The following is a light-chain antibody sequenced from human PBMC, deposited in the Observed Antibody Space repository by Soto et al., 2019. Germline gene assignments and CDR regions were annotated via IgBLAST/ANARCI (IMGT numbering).Light chain of an antibody. CDR3: QQYNDYSAWT. CDR2: EAS. Sequence: DIQMIQYPSTLSASVGDTVTITCRASQSINKWLAWNQQKPGKAPTLLIYEASILQYGVPSRFNGTESGTEFTLTNSSLRPDPFATYYGQQYNDYSAWTFGQGTKVEIK. J-gene: IGKJ1*01. CDR1: QSINKW. V-gene: IGKV1-5*03.